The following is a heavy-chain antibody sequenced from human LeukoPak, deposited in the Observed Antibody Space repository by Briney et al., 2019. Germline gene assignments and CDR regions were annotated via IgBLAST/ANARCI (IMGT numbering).Heavy chain of an antibody. Sequence: SETLSLTCIVSGGSVSNDGYYWSWIRQHPGKGLEWIGYIYNSGSTYYIPSLKGRLAISVDTSKNQFALRLSSVTAADTAVYYCARGALTPPQRYNYYGMDVWGQGTTVTVSS. CDR3: ARGALTPPQRYNYYGMDV. CDR1: GGSVSNDGYY. CDR2: IYNSGST. J-gene: IGHJ6*02. D-gene: IGHD4/OR15-4a*01. V-gene: IGHV4-31*03.